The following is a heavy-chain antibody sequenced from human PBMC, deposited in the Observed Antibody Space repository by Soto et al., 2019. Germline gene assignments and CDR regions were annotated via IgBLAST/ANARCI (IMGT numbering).Heavy chain of an antibody. Sequence: GSLRLSCAASGFTFTRYSMNWVRQAPGKGLEWVSSISSTTNYIYYADSMKGRFTVSRDNAKNSVYLEMNSLSAEDTAVYYCARESEDLTSNFDYWGQGTLVTVSS. CDR2: ISSTTNYI. CDR1: GFTFTRYS. CDR3: ARESEDLTSNFDY. V-gene: IGHV3-21*01. J-gene: IGHJ4*02.